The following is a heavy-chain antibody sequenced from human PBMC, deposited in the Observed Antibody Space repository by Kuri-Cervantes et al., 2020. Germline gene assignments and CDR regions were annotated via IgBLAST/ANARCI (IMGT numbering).Heavy chain of an antibody. J-gene: IGHJ5*02. D-gene: IGHD2-15*01. V-gene: IGHV1-8*01. Sequence: ASVKVSCKASGYTFTSYDINWVRQATGQGLEWMGWMNPNSGNTGYAQKFQGRVTMTRNTSISTAYMELSSLRSDDTAVYYCARAPYCSGGSCYYNWFDPWGQGTLVTVSS. CDR2: MNPNSGNT. CDR1: GYTFTSYD. CDR3: ARAPYCSGGSCYYNWFDP.